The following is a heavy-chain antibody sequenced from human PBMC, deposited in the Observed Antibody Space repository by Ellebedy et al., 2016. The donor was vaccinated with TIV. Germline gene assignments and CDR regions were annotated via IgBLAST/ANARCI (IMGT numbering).Heavy chain of an antibody. Sequence: ASVKVSCXVSGYTLTELSMHWVRQAPGKGLEWMGGFDPEDGETIYAQKFQGRVTMTEDTSTDTAYMELSSLRSEDTAVYYCATLYGYGGNMAFDIWGQGTMVTVSS. V-gene: IGHV1-24*01. CDR3: ATLYGYGGNMAFDI. D-gene: IGHD4-23*01. CDR1: GYTLTELS. J-gene: IGHJ3*02. CDR2: FDPEDGET.